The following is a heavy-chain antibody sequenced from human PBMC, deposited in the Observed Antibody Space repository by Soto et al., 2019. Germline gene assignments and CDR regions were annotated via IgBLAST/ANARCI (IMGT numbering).Heavy chain of an antibody. Sequence: EVQLVESGGGLVQPGGSLRLSCAASGFTFTSHAIHWVRQAPGKGLEYVSSMTSNGDRADYANSVKGRFTVSRDESKNTLYLQMDSLRTEDMALYYCARERGEYTSGWYDYWGQGTLVTASS. CDR2: MTSNGDRA. CDR3: ARERGEYTSGWYDY. CDR1: GFTFTSHA. V-gene: IGHV3-64*01. D-gene: IGHD6-19*01. J-gene: IGHJ4*02.